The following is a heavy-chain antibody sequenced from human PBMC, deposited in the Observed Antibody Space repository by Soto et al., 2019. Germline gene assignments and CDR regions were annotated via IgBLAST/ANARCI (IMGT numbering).Heavy chain of an antibody. D-gene: IGHD1-26*01. CDR2: ISGSGGST. J-gene: IGHJ6*02. Sequence: PGGSLRLSCAASGFTFSSYAMSWVRQAPGKGLEWVSAISGSGGSTYYADSVKGRSTISRDNSKNTLYLQMNSLRAEDTAVYYCAKEGGSYYYYYYGMDVWGQGTTVTVSS. CDR1: GFTFSSYA. V-gene: IGHV3-23*01. CDR3: AKEGGSYYYYYYGMDV.